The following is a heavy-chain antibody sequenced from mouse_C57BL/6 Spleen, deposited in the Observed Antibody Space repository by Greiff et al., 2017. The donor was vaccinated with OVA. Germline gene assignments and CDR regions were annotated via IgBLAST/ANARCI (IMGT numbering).Heavy chain of an antibody. V-gene: IGHV1-55*01. D-gene: IGHD2-5*01. Sequence: QVQLQQSGAELVKPGASVKMSCKASGYTFTSYWITWVKQRPGQGLEWIGDIYPGSGSTNYNAKFKSKATLTVDTTSSTAYMQLSNLTSEDPAVYYCARVYYSNVYYFDYWGQGTTLTVSS. CDR1: GYTFTSYW. CDR2: IYPGSGST. J-gene: IGHJ2*01. CDR3: ARVYYSNVYYFDY.